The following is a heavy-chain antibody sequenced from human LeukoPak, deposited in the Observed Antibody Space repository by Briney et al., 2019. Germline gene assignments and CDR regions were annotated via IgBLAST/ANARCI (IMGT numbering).Heavy chain of an antibody. V-gene: IGHV3-23*01. Sequence: PGGSLRLSCAASGFTFRSYAMSWVRQAPGKGLEWVSGISGGGSTEYADSVKGRFTISRDNTKNTLILQMNSLRAEDTAVYYCVSFAYWGQGTLVTVSS. CDR3: VSFAY. J-gene: IGHJ4*02. CDR2: ISGGGST. CDR1: GFTFRSYA. D-gene: IGHD2/OR15-2a*01.